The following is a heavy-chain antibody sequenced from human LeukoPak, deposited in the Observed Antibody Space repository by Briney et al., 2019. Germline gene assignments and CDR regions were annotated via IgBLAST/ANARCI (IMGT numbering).Heavy chain of an antibody. CDR1: GYTFTSYG. Sequence: GASVKFSCKASGYTFTSYGISWVRQAPGQGLEWMGWISTYNGDTDYTQKLQGRVTMTTETSTSTAYMELRSLRSDDTAVYYCARDPGQYYDILTGYYTQYYFDYWGQGTLVTVSS. CDR2: ISTYNGDT. D-gene: IGHD3-9*01. V-gene: IGHV1-18*01. J-gene: IGHJ4*02. CDR3: ARDPGQYYDILTGYYTQYYFDY.